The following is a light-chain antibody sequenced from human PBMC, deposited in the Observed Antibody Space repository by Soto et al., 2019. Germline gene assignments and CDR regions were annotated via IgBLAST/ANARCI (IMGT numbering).Light chain of an antibody. CDR3: SSYTSSSTLV. Sequence: QSAMTQPASVSGSPGQSITISCTGTSSDVGGYNYVSWYQQHPGKAPKLMPYEVSNRPSGVSNRFSGSKSGNTASLTISGLQAEDEADYSCSSYTSSSTLVFGGGTKITVL. CDR1: SSDVGGYNY. J-gene: IGLJ2*01. CDR2: EVS. V-gene: IGLV2-14*01.